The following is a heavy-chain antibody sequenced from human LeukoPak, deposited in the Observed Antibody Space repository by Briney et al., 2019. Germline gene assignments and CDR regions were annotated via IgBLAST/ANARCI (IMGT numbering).Heavy chain of an antibody. D-gene: IGHD1-26*01. CDR1: GYTFTSYY. CDR3: ARANRFESYYSSGHFDY. Sequence: ASVKVSCEASGYTFTSYYMHWVRQAPGQGLEWMGIINPSGGSTSYAQKFQGRVTMTRDMSTSTVYMELSSLRSEDTAVYYCARANRFESYYSSGHFDYWGQGTLVTVSS. V-gene: IGHV1-46*01. CDR2: INPSGGST. J-gene: IGHJ4*02.